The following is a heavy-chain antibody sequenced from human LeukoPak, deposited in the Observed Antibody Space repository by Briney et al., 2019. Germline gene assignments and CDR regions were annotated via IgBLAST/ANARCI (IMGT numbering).Heavy chain of an antibody. V-gene: IGHV4-30-4*08. D-gene: IGHD3-9*01. Sequence: PSETLSLTCTVSGGSISSGDYYWSWIRKPPGKGLEWIGYIYYSGSTYYNPSLKSRVTISVDTSKNQFSLKLSSVTAADTAVYYCARVKGLDWGIDYWGQGTLVTVSS. J-gene: IGHJ4*02. CDR3: ARVKGLDWGIDY. CDR1: GGSISSGDYY. CDR2: IYYSGST.